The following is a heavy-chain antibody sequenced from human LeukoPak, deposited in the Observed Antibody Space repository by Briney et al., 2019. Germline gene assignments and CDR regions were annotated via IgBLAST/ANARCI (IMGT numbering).Heavy chain of an antibody. Sequence: GGSLRLSCAASGFTFSNYAMHWVRQAPGKGLEWVAIISYDGSNKYYADSVKGRFTISRDNAKNSLYLQMNSLRAEDTAVYYCARWGIQLPYCYYMDVWGKGTTVTISS. CDR1: GFTFSNYA. CDR3: ARWGIQLPYCYYMDV. J-gene: IGHJ6*03. D-gene: IGHD5-18*01. CDR2: ISYDGSNK. V-gene: IGHV3-30*04.